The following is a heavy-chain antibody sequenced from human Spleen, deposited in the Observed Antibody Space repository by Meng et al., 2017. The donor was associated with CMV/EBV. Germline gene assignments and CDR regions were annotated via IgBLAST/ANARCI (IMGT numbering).Heavy chain of an antibody. Sequence: VKVSLKASGYSFSSYDINWVRQATGQGPEWMGWMNPNSGNAGYAQQFQGRVTLTSNASISTAYMDLSSLTSDDTAVYYCMRGMVTPYWGQGTLVTVSS. V-gene: IGHV1-8*01. J-gene: IGHJ4*02. CDR1: GYSFSSYD. CDR3: MRGMVTPY. D-gene: IGHD4-23*01. CDR2: MNPNSGNA.